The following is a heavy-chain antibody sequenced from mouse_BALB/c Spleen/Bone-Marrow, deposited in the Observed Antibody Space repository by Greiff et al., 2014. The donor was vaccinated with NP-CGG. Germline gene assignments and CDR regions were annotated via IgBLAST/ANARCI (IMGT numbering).Heavy chain of an antibody. J-gene: IGHJ1*01. CDR3: ASYRYGWYFDV. CDR1: GFNIKDTY. Sequence: EVKLVESGAELVMPGASVKLSCTASGFNIKDTYMHWVKQRPEQGLEWIGRIDPANGNTKYDPKFQGKATITADTSSNTAYLQLSSLTSEDTAVYYCASYRYGWYFDVWGAGTTVTVSS. V-gene: IGHV14-3*02. D-gene: IGHD2-14*01. CDR2: IDPANGNT.